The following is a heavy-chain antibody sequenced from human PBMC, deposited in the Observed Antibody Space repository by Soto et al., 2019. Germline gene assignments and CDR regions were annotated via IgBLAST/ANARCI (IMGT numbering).Heavy chain of an antibody. CDR2: ISSDGSKK. V-gene: IGHV3-30*18. D-gene: IGHD6-19*01. Sequence: GGSLRLSCVVSGFAVIDYYMSWVRQAPGKGLEWVALISSDGSKKDYAESVRGRSTISRDNSKNTLYLQMNSLRVEDTAVYYCTKPASGLQWPPFDPWGHGTLVTVSS. J-gene: IGHJ5*02. CDR1: GFAVIDYY. CDR3: TKPASGLQWPPFDP.